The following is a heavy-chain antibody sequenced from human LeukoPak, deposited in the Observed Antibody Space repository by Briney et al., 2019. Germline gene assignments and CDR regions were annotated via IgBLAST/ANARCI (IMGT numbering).Heavy chain of an antibody. CDR2: INWNGGST. Sequence: GGSLRLSCAASGFTFDDCGMSWVRQAPGKGLEWVSGINWNGGSTGYADSVKGRFTISRDNAKNSLYLQMNSLRAEDTALYYCARADYYYDSSGYYLADYWGQGTLVTASS. V-gene: IGHV3-20*04. J-gene: IGHJ4*02. CDR1: GFTFDDCG. CDR3: ARADYYYDSSGYYLADY. D-gene: IGHD3-22*01.